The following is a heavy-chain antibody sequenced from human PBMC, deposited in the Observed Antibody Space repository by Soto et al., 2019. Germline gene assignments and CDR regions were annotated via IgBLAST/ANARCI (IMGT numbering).Heavy chain of an antibody. CDR3: ASRYGSSWYMTFDY. CDR1: GESFSGYY. V-gene: IGHV4-34*01. CDR2: INHSGST. D-gene: IGHD6-13*01. Sequence: QVQLQQWGAGLLKPSETLSLTCAVYGESFSGYYWSWVRQPPGKGMEWMGEINHSGSTNYNPSLKSRGTISVHKSENQLPMKLNSVPAADTAVYYGASRYGSSWYMTFDYWGQGTLVTVSS. J-gene: IGHJ4*02.